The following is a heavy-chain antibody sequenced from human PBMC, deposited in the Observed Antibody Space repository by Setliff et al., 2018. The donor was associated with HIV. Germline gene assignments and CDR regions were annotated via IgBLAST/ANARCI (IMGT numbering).Heavy chain of an antibody. CDR2: ISSSSSYI. J-gene: IGHJ4*02. Sequence: GESLKISCTASEFSFSNYWMNWVRQAPGKGLAWVSSISSSSSYIYYADSVKGRFTISRDNSKNTLYLEMTSLRAEDTAVYHCAKDMNYNNDYPGVLGSWGRGTLVTVSS. CDR3: AKDMNYNNDYPGVLGS. V-gene: IGHV3-21*01. D-gene: IGHD3-16*01. CDR1: EFSFSNYW.